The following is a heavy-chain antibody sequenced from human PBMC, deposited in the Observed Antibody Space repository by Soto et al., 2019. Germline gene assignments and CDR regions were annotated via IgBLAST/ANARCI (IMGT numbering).Heavy chain of an antibody. V-gene: IGHV2-5*02. CDR3: TKKGQYHDSSACGRDCYMDV. CDR1: GFSFTTYGVG. CDR2: IYWDDQK. D-gene: IGHD2-2*01. Sequence: QITLKESGPTLVKPTQTLTLICTFSGFSFTTYGVGVGWIRQAPGKAPEWLALIYWDDQKTFRSSLESRLTITKDTSKDQVVLTITNMDPVDTATYYCTKKGQYHDSSACGRDCYMDVWGKGTTVTVSS. J-gene: IGHJ6*04.